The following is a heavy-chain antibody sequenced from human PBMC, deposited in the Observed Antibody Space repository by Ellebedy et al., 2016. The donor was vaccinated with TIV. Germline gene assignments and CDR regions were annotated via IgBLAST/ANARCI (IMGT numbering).Heavy chain of an antibody. CDR1: GGSISSGNYY. CDR2: IYTSGNT. J-gene: IGHJ4*02. V-gene: IGHV4-61*02. D-gene: IGHD3-10*01. CDR3: AREVYYGSGSYGFDY. Sequence: SETLSLXXTVSGGSISSGNYYWTWIRQPAGKGLECIGRIYTSGNTNYNPSLKNRVTMSVDTSKNQFSLKLTSVTAADTAVYYCAREVYYGSGSYGFDYWGQGTLVTVSS.